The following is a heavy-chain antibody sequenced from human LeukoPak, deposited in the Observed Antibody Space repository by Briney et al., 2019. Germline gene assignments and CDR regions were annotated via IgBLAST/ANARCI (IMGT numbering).Heavy chain of an antibody. Sequence: GESLKISCKGSGYSFTTYWIGWVRQMPGNGLEWMGIIYPSDSDTRYSPSFQGQVTISADKSITTAYLQWSSLKASDTAMYYCARLVYSSGLASYFDYWGQGTLVTVSS. V-gene: IGHV5-51*01. CDR2: IYPSDSDT. D-gene: IGHD6-19*01. CDR3: ARLVYSSGLASYFDY. J-gene: IGHJ4*02. CDR1: GYSFTTYW.